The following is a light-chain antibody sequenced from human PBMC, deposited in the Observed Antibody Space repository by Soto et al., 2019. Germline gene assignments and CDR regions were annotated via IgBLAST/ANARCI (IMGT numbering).Light chain of an antibody. V-gene: IGLV2-14*01. CDR1: SSHVAFYNH. Sequence: QSALTQPASVSGSPGQSITISCTGTSSHVAFYNHVSWYQQHPGKAPTLLIYEVNNRPSGVSHRFSGSKSGNTASLTISGLQAEDEADYYCSSFASTHTYVFGTGTKLTFL. J-gene: IGLJ1*01. CDR2: EVN. CDR3: SSFASTHTYV.